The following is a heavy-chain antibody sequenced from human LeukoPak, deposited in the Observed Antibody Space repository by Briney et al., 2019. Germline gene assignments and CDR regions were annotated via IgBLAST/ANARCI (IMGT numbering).Heavy chain of an antibody. J-gene: IGHJ4*02. V-gene: IGHV3-23*01. CDR2: ISGSGGDT. Sequence: PGGSLRLSCAAFGFTFSSYAMGWVRQAPGKGLEWVSAISGSGGDTYYADSVKGRFTISRDNSKNTLYLQMNSLRAEDTAVYYCAKMYGSGSYSVWYFDYWGQGTLVTVSS. D-gene: IGHD3-10*01. CDR1: GFTFSSYA. CDR3: AKMYGSGSYSVWYFDY.